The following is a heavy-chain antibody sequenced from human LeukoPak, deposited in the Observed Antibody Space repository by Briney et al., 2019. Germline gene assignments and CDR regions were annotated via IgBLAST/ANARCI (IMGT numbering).Heavy chain of an antibody. CDR1: GYTFTSYG. V-gene: IGHV1-18*01. D-gene: IGHD6-13*01. Sequence: ASVKVSCKASGYTFTSYGISWVRQAPGQGLEWMGWISAYNGNTNYTQKLQGRVTMTTDTSTSTAYMELRSLRSDDTAVYDCAREGLGLASSWYRVDYWGQGTLVTVSS. CDR2: ISAYNGNT. CDR3: AREGLGLASSWYRVDY. J-gene: IGHJ4*02.